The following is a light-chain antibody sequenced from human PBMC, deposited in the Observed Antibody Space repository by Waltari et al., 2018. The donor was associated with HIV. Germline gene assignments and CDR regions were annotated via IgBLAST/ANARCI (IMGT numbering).Light chain of an antibody. V-gene: IGLV3-25*03. CDR3: QSVDAGGTQVV. CDR1: AMPTQY. CDR2: TDT. J-gene: IGLJ2*01. Sequence: YELTQPPSVSVSPGQTAAITCSGDAMPTQYSFWYQQRPGQAPVMVIFTDTQRASGIPERFSGSSSGTTVTLTISGVQTEDEADYYCQSVDAGGTQVVFGGGTKLSVL.